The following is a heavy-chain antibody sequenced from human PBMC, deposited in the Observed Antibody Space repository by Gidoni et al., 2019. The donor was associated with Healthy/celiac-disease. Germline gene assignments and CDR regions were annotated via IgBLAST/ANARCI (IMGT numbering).Heavy chain of an antibody. J-gene: IGHJ2*01. Sequence: QVQLVDSGGGVLQPGWSLRLSCASSGFTFIRYGMHWVRQAPGKGLEWVAVISHDGSNKYYADSVKSRFTISRDNSKNTLYLKMNSLRAEETAVYYCANKIAAAGTVDWYFDLWGRGTLVTVSS. CDR3: ANKIAAAGTVDWYFDL. CDR2: ISHDGSNK. CDR1: GFTFIRYG. D-gene: IGHD6-13*01. V-gene: IGHV3-30*18.